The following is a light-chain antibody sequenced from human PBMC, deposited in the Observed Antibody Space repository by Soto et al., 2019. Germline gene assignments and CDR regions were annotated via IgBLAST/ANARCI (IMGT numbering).Light chain of an antibody. J-gene: IGKJ1*01. CDR2: DAS. Sequence: DIQMTQSPSTLSASVVDRVTITCRASQTINSWLAWYQQKPGKAPKVLXFDASSLKTGVPSRFSGSGSGTEFTLTISNLQPDDFATYYCQQYDSYSSGPFGQGTKV. CDR1: QTINSW. V-gene: IGKV1-5*01. CDR3: QQYDSYSSGP.